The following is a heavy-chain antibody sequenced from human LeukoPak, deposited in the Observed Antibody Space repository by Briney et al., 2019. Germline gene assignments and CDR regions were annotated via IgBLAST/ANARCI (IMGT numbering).Heavy chain of an antibody. CDR2: IRSKAFGGTT. CDR1: RFTFSDYA. CDR3: TRAPYSNYVNLDY. V-gene: IGHV3-49*04. D-gene: IGHD4-11*01. J-gene: IGHJ4*02. Sequence: GGSLRLSCSASRFTFSDYAMSWVRQAPGKGLEWVRFIRSKAFGGTTEYAASVKGRFTISRDDSKSIAYLQMNSLKTEDTGVYYCTRAPYSNYVNLDYWGQGTLVTVSS.